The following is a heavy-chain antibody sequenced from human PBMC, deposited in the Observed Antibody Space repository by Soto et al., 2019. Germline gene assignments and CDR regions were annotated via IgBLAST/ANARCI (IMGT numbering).Heavy chain of an antibody. CDR3: AKNRGSGSPYYYNMEV. D-gene: IGHD3-10*01. CDR1: GFTFRTYA. J-gene: IGHJ6*02. CDR2: ISGSTGKT. Sequence: LRLSCAASGFTFRTYAMSWVRQAPGKGLEWVSVISGSTGKTYYADSVRGRFTISRDNSKNTLSLQMNSLRGEDTAVYFCAKNRGSGSPYYYNMEVWGQGTMVTVSS. V-gene: IGHV3-23*01.